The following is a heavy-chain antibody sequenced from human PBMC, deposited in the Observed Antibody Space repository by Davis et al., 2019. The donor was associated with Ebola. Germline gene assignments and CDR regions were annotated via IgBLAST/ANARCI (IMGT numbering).Heavy chain of an antibody. CDR2: ISYDGSNK. CDR3: ARDSSGWYARQGGHLG. CDR1: GFTFSSYA. J-gene: IGHJ4*02. D-gene: IGHD6-19*01. V-gene: IGHV3-30-3*01. Sequence: PGGSLRLSCAASGFTFSSYAMHWVRQAPGKGLEWVAVISYDGSNKYYADSVKGRFTISRDNSKNTLYLQMNSLRAEDTAVYYCARDSSGWYARQGGHLGWGQGTLVTVSS.